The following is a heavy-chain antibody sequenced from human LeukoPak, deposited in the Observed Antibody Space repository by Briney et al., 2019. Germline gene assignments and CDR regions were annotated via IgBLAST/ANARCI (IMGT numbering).Heavy chain of an antibody. D-gene: IGHD1-26*01. Sequence: SETLSLTCAVSGGSISSYYWSWIRQPPGKGLEWIEYIYYSGSTNYNPSLKSRVTISVDTSKNQFSLKLSSVTAADTAVYYCAGRKNGSYVSFQHWGRGTLVTVSS. CDR1: GGSISSYY. J-gene: IGHJ1*01. CDR3: AGRKNGSYVSFQH. V-gene: IGHV4-59*08. CDR2: IYYSGST.